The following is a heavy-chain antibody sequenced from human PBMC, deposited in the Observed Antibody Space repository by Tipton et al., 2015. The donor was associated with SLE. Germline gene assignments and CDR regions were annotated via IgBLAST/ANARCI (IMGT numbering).Heavy chain of an antibody. CDR3: AGHYFDSIGYKFAENY. D-gene: IGHD3-22*01. CDR2: VYHSGTT. J-gene: IGHJ4*02. Sequence: PGLVKPSETLSLTCTVSGYSINTGYYWGWIRQPPGKGLEWIGSVYHSGTTYYNPSLKSRVTISVDTSKNHFSLKLSSVTAADTAVYYCAGHYFDSIGYKFAENYWGQGTLVAVSS. V-gene: IGHV4-38-2*02. CDR1: GYSINTGYY.